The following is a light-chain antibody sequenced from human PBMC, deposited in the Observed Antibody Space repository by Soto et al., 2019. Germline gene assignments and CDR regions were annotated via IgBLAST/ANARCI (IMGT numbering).Light chain of an antibody. J-gene: IGLJ1*01. CDR2: EVN. V-gene: IGLV2-8*01. Sequence: QSALTQPPSASGSPGQSVTISCTGTSSDVGDYNCVSWYQQHPGKAPKLMIYEVNKRPSGVPDRFSGSKSGNTASLTVSGLQAEDEADYYCTSYAGNNIYVFGTGTKVTVL. CDR3: TSYAGNNIYV. CDR1: SSDVGDYNC.